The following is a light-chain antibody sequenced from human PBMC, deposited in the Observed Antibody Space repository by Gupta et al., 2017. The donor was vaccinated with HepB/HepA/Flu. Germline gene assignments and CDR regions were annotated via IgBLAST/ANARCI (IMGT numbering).Light chain of an antibody. V-gene: IGLV2-8*01. J-gene: IGLJ2*01. Sequence: QSALTQPPSASGSPAQSVTISCTGTGSDVCGYNFVSWYQQHVGKAAKLIIYEVRKRTSGVPDRFSGSKSGNTASLTVSGLQAEDEADYDCSAYAATNKLFGEGTKLTLL. CDR1: GSDVCGYNF. CDR3: SAYAATNKL. CDR2: EVR.